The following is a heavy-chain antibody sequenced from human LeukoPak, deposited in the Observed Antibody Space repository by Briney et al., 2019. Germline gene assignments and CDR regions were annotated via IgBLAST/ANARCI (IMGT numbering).Heavy chain of an antibody. Sequence: GGSLRLSCAASGFTFSSYGMHWVRQAPGKGLEWVAFIRYDGSNKYYADSVKGRFTIFRDNSKNTLYLQMNSLRAEDTAVYYCANSRLGMPAAPGSYFDYWGQGTLVTVSP. CDR1: GFTFSSYG. CDR2: IRYDGSNK. J-gene: IGHJ4*02. CDR3: ANSRLGMPAAPGSYFDY. D-gene: IGHD2-2*01. V-gene: IGHV3-30*02.